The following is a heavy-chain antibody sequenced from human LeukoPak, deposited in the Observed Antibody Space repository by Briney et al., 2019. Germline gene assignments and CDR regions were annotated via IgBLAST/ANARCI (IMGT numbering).Heavy chain of an antibody. J-gene: IGHJ6*02. CDR1: GGSISSSSYY. CDR3: ARHWGDILTGYYSGDYYYYGMDV. Sequence: SETLSLTCTVSGGSISSSSYYWGWIRQPPGKGLEWIGRIYYSGSTYYNPSLKSRVTISVDTSKNQFSPKLSSVTAADTAVYYCARHWGDILTGYYSGDYYYYGMDVWGQGTTVTVSS. D-gene: IGHD3-9*01. CDR2: IYYSGST. V-gene: IGHV4-39*01.